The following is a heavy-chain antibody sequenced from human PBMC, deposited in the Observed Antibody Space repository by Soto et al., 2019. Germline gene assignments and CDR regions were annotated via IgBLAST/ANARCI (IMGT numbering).Heavy chain of an antibody. CDR2: IIPIFSTT. D-gene: IGHD6-13*01. V-gene: IGHV1-69*12. CDR3: AREVAADGTFREDVFDI. Sequence: QVHLVQSGAEVKKPGSSVKVSCKAPGGTFSNHAINWVRQAPGQGLEWMGRIIPIFSTTNYAQKFQGRVTMTATESTITAYLEMSSLKQDDTAVYYCAREVAADGTFREDVFDIWGQGTLVTVSS. CDR1: GGTFSNHA. J-gene: IGHJ3*02.